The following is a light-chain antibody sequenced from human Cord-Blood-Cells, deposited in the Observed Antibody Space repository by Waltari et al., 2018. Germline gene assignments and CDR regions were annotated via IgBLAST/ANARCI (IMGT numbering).Light chain of an antibody. Sequence: EIVMTQSPATLSVSPGERATLSCRASQSVSSNLAWYQQKPGQAPRLLIYEVSNRFSGVPDRFSGSGSGTDFTLKISRVEAEDVGVYYCMQSIQLPYTFGQGTKLEIK. J-gene: IGKJ2*01. V-gene: IGKV3-15*01. CDR3: MQSIQLPYT. CDR1: QSVSSN. CDR2: EVS.